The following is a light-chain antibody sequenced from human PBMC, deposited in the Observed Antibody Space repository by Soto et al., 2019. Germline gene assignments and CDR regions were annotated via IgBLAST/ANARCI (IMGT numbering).Light chain of an antibody. CDR3: QQYNNWPAIT. Sequence: EIVMTQSPATLSVSPVEIASVSCMASQSIRSNLAWYQQKPGQAPRLLIYGASTRATGIPARFSGSGSGTEFTLTINSLQSEDFAVYYCQQYNNWPAITFGQGTRLEIK. J-gene: IGKJ5*01. CDR1: QSIRSN. CDR2: GAS. V-gene: IGKV3D-15*01.